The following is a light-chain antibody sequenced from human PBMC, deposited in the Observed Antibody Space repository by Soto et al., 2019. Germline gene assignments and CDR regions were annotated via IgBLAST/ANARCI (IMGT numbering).Light chain of an antibody. CDR2: DDS. J-gene: IGLJ2*01. Sequence: SYELTQPPSVSVAPGQTARITCGGTNIGSKSVHWYQQKAGQAPVLVVHDDSDRPSGIPERFSGSSSGNTATLTISRVEGGDEADYYCQVWDSTTDHVVFAGGTKLTVL. CDR1: NIGSKS. V-gene: IGLV3-21*02. CDR3: QVWDSTTDHVV.